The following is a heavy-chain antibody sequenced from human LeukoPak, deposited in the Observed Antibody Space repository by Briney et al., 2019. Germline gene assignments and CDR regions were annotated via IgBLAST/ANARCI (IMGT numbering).Heavy chain of an antibody. D-gene: IGHD4-17*01. Sequence: GGSLRLSCAASGFTFMSYWMSWVRQAPGKGLEWVANIKQDGSEKYYVDSVKGRCTISRDNAKNSLYLQMNSLRAEDTAVYYCAIFMTTVDYWGQGTLVTVSS. CDR3: AIFMTTVDY. V-gene: IGHV3-7*01. CDR2: IKQDGSEK. J-gene: IGHJ4*02. CDR1: GFTFMSYW.